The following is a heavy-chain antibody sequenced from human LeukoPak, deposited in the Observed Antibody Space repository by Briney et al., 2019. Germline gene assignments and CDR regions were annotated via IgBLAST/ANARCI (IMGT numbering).Heavy chain of an antibody. J-gene: IGHJ4*02. CDR3: AIAHYYDSSGYPYYFDC. V-gene: IGHV3-66*02. CDR2: IYSGGST. D-gene: IGHD3-22*01. CDR1: GFTVSSNY. Sequence: PGGSLRLSCAASGFTVSSNYMSWVRQAPGKGLEWVSVIYSGGSTYYADSVKGRFTISRDNSKNTLYLQMNSLRAEDTAVYYCAIAHYYDSSGYPYYFDCWGQGTLVTVSS.